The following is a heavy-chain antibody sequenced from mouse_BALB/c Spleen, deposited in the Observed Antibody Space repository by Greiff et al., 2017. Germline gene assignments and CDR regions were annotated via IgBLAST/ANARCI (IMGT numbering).Heavy chain of an antibody. Sequence: EVMLVESGGGLVQPGGSRKLSCAASGFTFSSFGMHWVRQAPEKGLEWVAYISSGSSTIYYADTVKGRFTISRDNPKNTLFLQMTSLRSEDTAMYYCATTGYDEGAFAYWGQGTLVTVSA. CDR1: GFTFSSFG. CDR3: ATTGYDEGAFAY. CDR2: ISSGSSTI. J-gene: IGHJ3*01. V-gene: IGHV5-17*02. D-gene: IGHD2-14*01.